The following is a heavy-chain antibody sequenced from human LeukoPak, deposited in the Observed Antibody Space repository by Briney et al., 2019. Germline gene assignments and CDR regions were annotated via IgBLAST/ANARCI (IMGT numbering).Heavy chain of an antibody. V-gene: IGHV4-34*01. CDR3: ARVNTAMVRPFDY. Sequence: PSETLSLTCAVYGGSFSGYYWSWIRQPPGKGLEWIGEINHSGSTNYNPSLKSRVTISVDTSKNQFSLKLSPVTAADTAVYYCARVNTAMVRPFDYWGQGTLVTVSS. CDR2: INHSGST. J-gene: IGHJ4*02. D-gene: IGHD5-18*01. CDR1: GGSFSGYY.